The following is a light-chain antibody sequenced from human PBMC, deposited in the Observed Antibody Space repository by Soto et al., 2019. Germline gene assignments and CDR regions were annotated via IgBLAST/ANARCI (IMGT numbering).Light chain of an antibody. CDR1: QSVSTY. Sequence: EVVLAQSPATLSLSPGERATLSCRASQSVSTYLAWYQQKPGQAPSLLIYDASNRATGIPARFSGSGSGTDFTRTISRLEPEDFAIYYCQQRYSGWTFGQGTKVEIK. V-gene: IGKV3-11*01. J-gene: IGKJ1*01. CDR3: QQRYSGWT. CDR2: DAS.